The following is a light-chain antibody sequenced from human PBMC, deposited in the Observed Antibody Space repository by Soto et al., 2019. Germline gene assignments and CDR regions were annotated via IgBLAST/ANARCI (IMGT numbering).Light chain of an antibody. CDR2: DVS. CDR1: ISDVGGFSY. J-gene: IGLJ1*01. V-gene: IGLV2-14*01. CDR3: GSYSSSSTPYV. Sequence: QSALAQPASVSGSPGQSITISCTGTISDVGGFSYVSWYQQHPGKAPKLMIYDVSNRPSGVSYRFSGSKSANTASLTISGLQAEDEADYYCGSYSSSSTPYVFGTGTKAPS.